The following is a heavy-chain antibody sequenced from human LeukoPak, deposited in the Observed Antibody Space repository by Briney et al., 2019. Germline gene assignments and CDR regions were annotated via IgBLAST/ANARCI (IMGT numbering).Heavy chain of an antibody. Sequence: GASVTVSCTASGGTFSSYAISWVRQAPGQGLEWMGGIIPIFGTANYAQKFQGRVTITADESTSTAYMELSSLRSEDTAVYYCASLAATPVYYYYGMDVWGQGTTVTVSS. J-gene: IGHJ6*02. D-gene: IGHD2-15*01. CDR2: IIPIFGTA. CDR3: ASLAATPVYYYYGMDV. CDR1: GGTFSSYA. V-gene: IGHV1-69*13.